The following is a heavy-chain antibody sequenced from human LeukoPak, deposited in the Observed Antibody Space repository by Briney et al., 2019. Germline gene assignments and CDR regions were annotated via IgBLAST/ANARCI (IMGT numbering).Heavy chain of an antibody. CDR1: GFSLSTSAVG. J-gene: IGHJ3*02. V-gene: IGHV2-5*01. Sequence: SGPTLVNPTQTLPLTCTFSGFSLSTSAVGVGWIRQPPGKALECLALIYWNDDKRYSPSLKSRLTITKDTSKNQVVLTMTNMDPVDTATYYCARRQSGAFDIWGQGTMVTVSS. CDR2: IYWNDDK. CDR3: ARRQSGAFDI.